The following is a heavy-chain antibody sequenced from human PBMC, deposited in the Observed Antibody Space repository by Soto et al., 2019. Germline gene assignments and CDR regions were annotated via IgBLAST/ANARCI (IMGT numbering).Heavy chain of an antibody. CDR2: INHSGST. V-gene: IGHV4-34*01. D-gene: IGHD6-19*01. J-gene: IGHJ5*02. CDR3: ARAMYSSGWYLDWFDP. CDR1: GGSFSGYY. Sequence: SETLSLTCAVYGGSFSGYYWSWIRQPPGKGLEWIGEINHSGSTNYNPSLKSRVTISVDTSKNQFSLKLSSVTAADTAVYYCARAMYSSGWYLDWFDPRGQGTLGTVSS.